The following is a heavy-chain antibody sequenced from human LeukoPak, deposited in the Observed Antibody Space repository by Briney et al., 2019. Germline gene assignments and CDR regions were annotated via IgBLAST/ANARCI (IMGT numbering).Heavy chain of an antibody. CDR1: GDSVTSRGYS. Sequence: SQSLSLTCTVSGDSVTSRGYSWTWIRQPPGKGLEWIGYISYSGDTPYNSSLKTRLTISVDASKNQFSLRLTSVTAADTAVYFCARDVLLTSSTDAFDIWGRGTMVLVSA. V-gene: IGHV4-31*03. J-gene: IGHJ3*02. D-gene: IGHD2-2*01. CDR2: ISYSGDT. CDR3: ARDVLLTSSTDAFDI.